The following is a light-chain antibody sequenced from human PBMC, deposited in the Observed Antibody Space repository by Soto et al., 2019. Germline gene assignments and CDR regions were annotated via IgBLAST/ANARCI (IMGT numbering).Light chain of an antibody. CDR3: CSYAGSSYV. CDR2: EVS. J-gene: IGLJ1*01. CDR1: NSDVGGYNF. Sequence: QSVLTQPPSASWSAGQSVTISCTGSNSDVGGYNFVSWFQQHPGKAPKLLIYEVSKRPSGVPDRFSGSKSGNTASLTISGLQAEDEADYYCCSYAGSSYVFGTGTKVTVL. V-gene: IGLV2-8*01.